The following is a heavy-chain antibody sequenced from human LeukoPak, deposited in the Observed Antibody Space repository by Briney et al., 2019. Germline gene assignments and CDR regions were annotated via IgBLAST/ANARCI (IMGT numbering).Heavy chain of an antibody. CDR2: ISSSSSYI. CDR3: ARDPSTTVTTKTIFDY. V-gene: IGHV3-21*01. J-gene: IGHJ4*02. D-gene: IGHD4-17*01. Sequence: GGSLRLSCSAAGFTFRSFAIHWVRQAPGKGLEWVSSISSSSSYIYYADSVKGRFTISRDNVKNSLYLQMNSLRAEDTAVYYCARDPSTTVTTKTIFDYWGQGTLVTVSS. CDR1: GFTFRSFA.